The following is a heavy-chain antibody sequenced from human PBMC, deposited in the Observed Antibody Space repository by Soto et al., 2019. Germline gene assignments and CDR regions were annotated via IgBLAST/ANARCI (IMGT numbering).Heavy chain of an antibody. J-gene: IGHJ4*02. D-gene: IGHD5-12*01. CDR1: GGSVSNNNW. V-gene: IGHV4-4*02. Sequence: QVQLQESGPGLVKPSGTLSLSCAVSGGSVSNNNWWSWVRQSPGNGLEWIGEIPHSGGTSYNPSLERRATLSVDKSKNELSLRLNYVTAADTAVYYCTKNSAYALDYWGLGILVTVSS. CDR3: TKNSAYALDY. CDR2: IPHSGGT.